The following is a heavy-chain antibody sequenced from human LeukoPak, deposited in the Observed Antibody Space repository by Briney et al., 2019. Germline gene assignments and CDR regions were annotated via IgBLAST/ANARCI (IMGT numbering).Heavy chain of an antibody. CDR3: ASMSRILGDSSDSSRDY. CDR1: GYTFTGYY. CDR2: INPNSGGT. D-gene: IGHD3-22*01. Sequence: GASVKVSCKASGYTFTGYYMHWVRQAPGQGLERMGWINPNSGGTNYAQKFQGRVTMTRDTSISTAYMELSRLRSDDTAVYYCASMSRILGDSSDSSRDYWGQGTLVTVSS. V-gene: IGHV1-2*02. J-gene: IGHJ4*02.